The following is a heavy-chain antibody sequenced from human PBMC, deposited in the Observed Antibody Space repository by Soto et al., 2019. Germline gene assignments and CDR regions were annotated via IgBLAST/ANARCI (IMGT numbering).Heavy chain of an antibody. J-gene: IGHJ5*02. CDR1: GYTFTGYY. CDR2: INPNSGGT. CDR3: ARGYSSSEGWFDP. Sequence: QVQLVQSGAEVKKPGASVKVSCKASGYTFTGYYMHWVRQAPGQGLEWMGWINPNSGGTNYAQKLQGRVTMTRDTSISTAYMELSRLRSDDTAVYYCARGYSSSEGWFDPWGQGTLVTVSS. V-gene: IGHV1-2*02. D-gene: IGHD6-13*01.